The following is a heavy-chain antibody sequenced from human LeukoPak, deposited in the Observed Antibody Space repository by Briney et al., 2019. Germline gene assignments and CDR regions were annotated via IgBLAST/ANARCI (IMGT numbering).Heavy chain of an antibody. V-gene: IGHV4-59*08. CDR3: ARRATTGAPYYFDY. Sequence: SETLSLTCTVSGGSISSYYWSWIRQPPGKGLECIGYIYYSGSTNYNPSLKSRVTISVDTSKNQFSLKLSSVTAADTAVYYCARRATTGAPYYFDYWGQGTLVTVSS. CDR1: GGSISSYY. D-gene: IGHD1-1*01. CDR2: IYYSGST. J-gene: IGHJ4*02.